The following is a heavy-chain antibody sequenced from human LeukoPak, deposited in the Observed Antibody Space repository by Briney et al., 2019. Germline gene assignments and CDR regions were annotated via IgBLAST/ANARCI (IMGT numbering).Heavy chain of an antibody. CDR3: ARVPAGPYFDY. V-gene: IGHV4-59*01. Sequence: SETLSLTCTVSGGSISSYYWSWTRQPPGKGLEWIGYIYYSGSTNYNPSLKSRVTISVDTSKNQFSLKLSSVTAADTAVYYCARVPAGPYFDYWGQGTLVTVSS. J-gene: IGHJ4*02. CDR2: IYYSGST. CDR1: GGSISSYY.